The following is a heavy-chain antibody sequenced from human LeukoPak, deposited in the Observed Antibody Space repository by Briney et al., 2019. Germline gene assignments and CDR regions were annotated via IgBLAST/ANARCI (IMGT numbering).Heavy chain of an antibody. V-gene: IGHV4-59*01. D-gene: IGHD6-19*01. CDR1: GGSISSYY. Sequence: PSETLSLTCTVSGGSISSYYWSWIRQPPGKGLEWIRYIYYSGSTNYNPSLKSRVTISVDTSKNQFSLKLSSVTAADTAVYYCARDGSSGWHDAFDIWGQGTMVTVSS. J-gene: IGHJ3*02. CDR2: IYYSGST. CDR3: ARDGSSGWHDAFDI.